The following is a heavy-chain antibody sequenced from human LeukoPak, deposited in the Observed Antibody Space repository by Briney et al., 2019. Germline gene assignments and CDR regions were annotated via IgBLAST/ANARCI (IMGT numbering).Heavy chain of an antibody. Sequence: PGGSLRLSCTASGFSFRNFWMHWVRQAPGKGLVWVSRINSDGSSTSYADSVKGRFTISRDNAKNSLYLQMNSLRAEDTAVYYCARDLYGSGSYFIDYWGQGTLVTVSS. D-gene: IGHD3-10*01. CDR2: INSDGSST. CDR1: GFSFRNFW. J-gene: IGHJ4*02. V-gene: IGHV3-74*01. CDR3: ARDLYGSGSYFIDY.